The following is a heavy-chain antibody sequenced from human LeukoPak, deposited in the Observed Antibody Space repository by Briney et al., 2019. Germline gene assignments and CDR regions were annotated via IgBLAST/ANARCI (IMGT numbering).Heavy chain of an antibody. Sequence: PGGSLRLSCAASGFTFSSYAMHWVRQAPGKGLEWVAVISYDGSNKYYADSVKGRFTISRDNSKNTLYLQMNSLRAEDTAVYYCARDGTVAGTPHYYYYMDVWGKGTTVTVSS. CDR3: ARDGTVAGTPHYYYYMDV. D-gene: IGHD6-19*01. CDR1: GFTFSSYA. J-gene: IGHJ6*03. CDR2: ISYDGSNK. V-gene: IGHV3-30*04.